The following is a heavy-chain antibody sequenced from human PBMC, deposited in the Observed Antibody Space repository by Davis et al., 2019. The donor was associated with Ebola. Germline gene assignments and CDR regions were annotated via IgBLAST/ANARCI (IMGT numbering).Heavy chain of an antibody. CDR3: AKDVVVVMPAALDY. D-gene: IGHD2-2*01. CDR1: GFTLSNAW. V-gene: IGHV3-7*01. Sequence: GESLKISCAASGFTLSNAWVSWVRQAPGKGLEFVANIKEDGSVKNYVDSVKGRFTISRDNAKNSLFLQMNSLRAEDTAVYYCAKDVVVVMPAALDYWGQGILVTVSS. J-gene: IGHJ4*02. CDR2: IKEDGSVK.